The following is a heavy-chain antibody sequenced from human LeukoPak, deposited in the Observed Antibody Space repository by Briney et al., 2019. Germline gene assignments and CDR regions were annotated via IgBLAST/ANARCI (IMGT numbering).Heavy chain of an antibody. Sequence: ASVKVSCKASGYTFTGYYMHWVRQAPGQGLEWMGWINPNSGGTNYAQKFQGRVTMTRDTSISTAHMELSRLRSDDTAVYYCARDSTIFQYQSPYNWFDPWGQGTLVTVSS. D-gene: IGHD2-2*01. CDR3: ARDSTIFQYQSPYNWFDP. J-gene: IGHJ5*02. V-gene: IGHV1-2*02. CDR1: GYTFTGYY. CDR2: INPNSGGT.